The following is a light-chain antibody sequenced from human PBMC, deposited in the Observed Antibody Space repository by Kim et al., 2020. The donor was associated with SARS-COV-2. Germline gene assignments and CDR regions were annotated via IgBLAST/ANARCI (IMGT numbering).Light chain of an antibody. CDR2: GNI. CDR3: QSYDISLSGYVV. V-gene: IGLV1-40*01. CDR1: SSNIGAGYD. J-gene: IGLJ2*01. Sequence: QSVLTQPPSVSGAPGQRVTISCTGSSSNIGAGYDVHWYQQLRGTAPKLLIFGNINRPSGVPDRFSGSKSDSSASLAITGLQAEDEADYYCQSYDISLSGYVVFGGGTQLTVL.